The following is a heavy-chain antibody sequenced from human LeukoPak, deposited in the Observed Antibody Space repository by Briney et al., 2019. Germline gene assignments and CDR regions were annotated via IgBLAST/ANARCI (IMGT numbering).Heavy chain of an antibody. Sequence: PGGSLRLSCAATGFTFSDYYINWIRQAPGKGLEWVSYISSSSSTIYYADSVKGRFTISRDDAKNSLYLQMNSLRAEDTAVYYCARTLRYFDWLFFFDYWGQGTLVTVSS. V-gene: IGHV3-11*04. D-gene: IGHD3-9*01. CDR2: ISSSSSTI. J-gene: IGHJ4*02. CDR1: GFTFSDYY. CDR3: ARTLRYFDWLFFFDY.